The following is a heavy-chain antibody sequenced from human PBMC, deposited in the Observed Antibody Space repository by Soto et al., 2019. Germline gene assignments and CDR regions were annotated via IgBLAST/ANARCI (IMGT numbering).Heavy chain of an antibody. J-gene: IGHJ4*02. Sequence: EVQLVESGGALFQPGGSLGLSCEASGFTFSTYWMHWVRQPPGQGLVWLSRINADGRTTNYADSVRGRFTISRDNAKNTLFLQVNSLRAEDTAVYYCATAGQFRFDNWGQGALVTVSS. CDR3: ATAGQFRFDN. CDR2: INADGRTT. V-gene: IGHV3-74*01. D-gene: IGHD2-21*01. CDR1: GFTFSTYW.